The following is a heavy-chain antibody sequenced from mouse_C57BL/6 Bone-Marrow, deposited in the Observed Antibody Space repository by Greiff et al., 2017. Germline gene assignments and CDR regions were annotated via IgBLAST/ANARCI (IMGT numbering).Heavy chain of an antibody. J-gene: IGHJ1*03. CDR1: GYTFTSYW. D-gene: IGHD1-1*01. CDR2: IDPSDSYT. V-gene: IGHV1-50*01. CDR3: ASGSVGHYGGYFDV. Sequence: VQLQQPGAELVKPGASVKLSCKASGYTFTSYWMQWVKQRPGQGLEWIGEIDPSDSYTNYNQKFKGKATLTVDTSSSTAYMQLSSLTSEDSAVYYCASGSVGHYGGYFDVWGTGTTVTVSS.